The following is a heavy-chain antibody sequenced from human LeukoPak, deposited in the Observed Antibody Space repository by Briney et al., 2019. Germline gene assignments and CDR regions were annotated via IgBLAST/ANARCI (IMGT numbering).Heavy chain of an antibody. J-gene: IGHJ6*03. CDR1: GGTFSSYA. Sequence: ASVKVSCKASGGTFSSYAISWVRQAPGQGLEWMGGIIPIFGTANYAQKFQGRVTMTRDTFISTAYMELSRLRSDDTAVYYCARDSLDYYYYMDVWGKGTTVTVSS. CDR2: IIPIFGTA. V-gene: IGHV1-69*05. CDR3: ARDSLDYYYYMDV.